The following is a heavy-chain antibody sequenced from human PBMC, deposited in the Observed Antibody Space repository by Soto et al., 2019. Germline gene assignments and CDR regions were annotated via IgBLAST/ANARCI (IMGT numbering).Heavy chain of an antibody. V-gene: IGHV3-23*01. CDR1: GFTFNNYA. J-gene: IGHJ4*02. D-gene: IGHD3-10*01. Sequence: EVQLLESGGGLVQPGGSLRLSCAASGFTFNNYAMTWVRQAPGKGLEWVSAISGGGDTTSYADSVKGRFPVSRDGSKNTLYLQMTSLRAEDTALYCCAKGRGASGSLTPRVDFLGQGTLFTVSS. CDR2: ISGGGDTT. CDR3: AKGRGASGSLTPRVDF.